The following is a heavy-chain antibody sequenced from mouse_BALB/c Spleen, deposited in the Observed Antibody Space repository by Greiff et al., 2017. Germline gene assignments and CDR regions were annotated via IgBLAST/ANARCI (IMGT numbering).Heavy chain of an antibody. D-gene: IGHD3-1*01. CDR2: IDPANGNT. V-gene: IGHV14-3*02. CDR1: GFNIKDTY. Sequence: VQLKESGAELVKPGASVKLSCTASGFNIKDTYMHWVKQRPEQGLEWIGRIDPANGNTKYDPKFQGKATITADTSSNTAYLQLSSLTSEDTAVYYCASLGGRAYWGQGTLVTVSA. J-gene: IGHJ3*01. CDR3: ASLGGRAY.